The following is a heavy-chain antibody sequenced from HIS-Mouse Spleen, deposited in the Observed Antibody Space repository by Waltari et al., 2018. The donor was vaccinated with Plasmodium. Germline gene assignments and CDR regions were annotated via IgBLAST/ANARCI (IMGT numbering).Heavy chain of an antibody. J-gene: IGHJ1*01. V-gene: IGHV1-2*02. CDR1: GYTFTGYY. CDR3: ARVLGYKAAAGTFVEYFQH. D-gene: IGHD6-13*01. CDR2: INPNSGGT. Sequence: GAEVKKPGASVKVSCKASGYTFTGYYMHWVRQAPGQGLAWMGWINPNSGGTNYAQKFQGRVTMTRDTSISTAYMELSRLRSDDTAVYYCARVLGYKAAAGTFVEYFQHWGQGTLVTVSS.